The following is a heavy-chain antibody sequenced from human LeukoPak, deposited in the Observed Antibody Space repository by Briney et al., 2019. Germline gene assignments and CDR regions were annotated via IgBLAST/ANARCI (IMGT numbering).Heavy chain of an antibody. D-gene: IGHD3-10*01. CDR3: AKASGVLWFGELSDTFDY. V-gene: IGHV3-9*01. J-gene: IGHJ4*02. Sequence: GRSLRLSCAASGFTFDDYAMHWVRQAPGKGLEWVSGISWNSGSIGYADSVKGRFTISRDNAKNSLYLQMNSLRAGDTALYYCAKASGVLWFGELSDTFDYWGQGTLVTVSS. CDR1: GFTFDDYA. CDR2: ISWNSGSI.